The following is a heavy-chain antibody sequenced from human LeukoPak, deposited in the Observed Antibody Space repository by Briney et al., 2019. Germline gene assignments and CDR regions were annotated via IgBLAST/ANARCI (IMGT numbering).Heavy chain of an antibody. Sequence: GGSLRLSCAASGFTFSSYAMHWVRQAPGKGLEWVAVISYDGSNKYYADSVKGRFTISRDNSKNTLYLQMNSLRAEDTAVYYCARARGTVTYDAFDYWGQGTLVTVSS. V-gene: IGHV3-30*14. CDR1: GFTFSSYA. D-gene: IGHD4-17*01. J-gene: IGHJ4*02. CDR3: ARARGTVTYDAFDY. CDR2: ISYDGSNK.